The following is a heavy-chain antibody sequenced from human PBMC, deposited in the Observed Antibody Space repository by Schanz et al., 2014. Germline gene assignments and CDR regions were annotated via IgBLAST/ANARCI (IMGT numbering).Heavy chain of an antibody. V-gene: IGHV4-61*02. CDR1: GGSIRSGTYY. CDR2: VFPNGIT. D-gene: IGHD1-1*01. CDR3: ARDTTWRLDL. J-gene: IGHJ2*01. Sequence: QVQLKESGPGLVKPSQTLSLTCTVSGGSIRSGTYYWSWIRRPAGKTLEWVGRVFPNGITNYNPSRKSRATISLDTSKNQFSLTLTSRTAADTAVYYCARDTTWRLDLWGRGTLVTVSS.